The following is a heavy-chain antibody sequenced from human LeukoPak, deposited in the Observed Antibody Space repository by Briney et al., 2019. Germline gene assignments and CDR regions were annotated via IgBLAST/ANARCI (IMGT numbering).Heavy chain of an antibody. D-gene: IGHD3-22*01. CDR3: ARQGGYYYNRSGYDY. V-gene: IGHV4-39*01. CDR2: IYNSGST. Sequence: SETLSLTCIVSGGTISSSSNYWVWIRQPPGKGLEWVGNIYNSGSTYYNPSLKSRVTISLDTSKNQFSLKLSSVTAADTAVYYCARQGGYYYNRSGYDYWGQGTLITVSS. CDR1: GGTISSSSNY. J-gene: IGHJ4*02.